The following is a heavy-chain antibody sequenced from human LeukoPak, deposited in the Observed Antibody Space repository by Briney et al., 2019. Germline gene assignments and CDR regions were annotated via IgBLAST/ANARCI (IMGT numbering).Heavy chain of an antibody. CDR2: ISAYNGNT. CDR3: ARYSSSSGDYYMDV. CDR1: GYTFTSYG. Sequence: GASVKVSCKASGYTFTSYGISWVRQAPGQGLEWMGWISAYNGNTNYAQKLQGRVTMTTDTSTSTAYMELRSLRSDDTAVYYCARYSSSSGDYYMDVWGKGTTVTVSS. D-gene: IGHD6-6*01. V-gene: IGHV1-18*01. J-gene: IGHJ6*03.